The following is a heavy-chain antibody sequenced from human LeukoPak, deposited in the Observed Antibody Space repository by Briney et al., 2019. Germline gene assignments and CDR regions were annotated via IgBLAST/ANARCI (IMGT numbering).Heavy chain of an antibody. J-gene: IGHJ4*02. CDR2: ISAYNGNT. D-gene: IGHD6-19*01. CDR3: ATAEAAAVAGPKGLNFDY. V-gene: IGHV1-18*01. CDR1: GYTFTSYG. Sequence: ASVKVSCKASGYTFTSYGISWVRQAPGQGLEWMGWISAYNGNTNYAQELQGRVTMTTDTSTSTAYMELSSLRSEDTAVYYCATAEAAAVAGPKGLNFDYWGQGTLVTVSS.